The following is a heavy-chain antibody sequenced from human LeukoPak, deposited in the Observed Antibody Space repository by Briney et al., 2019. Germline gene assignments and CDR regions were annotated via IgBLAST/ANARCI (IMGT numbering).Heavy chain of an antibody. CDR1: GGSISSGGYY. J-gene: IGHJ4*02. Sequence: SETLSLTCTVSGGSISSGGYYWSWIRQHPGKGLEWIGYIYYSGSTYYNPSLKSRVTISVDTSKNQFSLKLSSVTAADTAVYYCARVDDFWSGGVDYWGQGTLVTVSS. CDR2: IYYSGST. CDR3: ARVDDFWSGGVDY. D-gene: IGHD3-3*01. V-gene: IGHV4-31*03.